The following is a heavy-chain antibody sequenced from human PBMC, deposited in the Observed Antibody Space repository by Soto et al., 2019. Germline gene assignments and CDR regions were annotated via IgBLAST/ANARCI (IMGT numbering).Heavy chain of an antibody. CDR2: IIPFLSVT. V-gene: IGHV1-69*02. J-gene: IGHJ3*02. CDR3: XXXXWXXXTFDI. Sequence: QVHLVQSGAEVKKPGSSVKVSCKASGGTFNTYTLIWVRQAPGQGLEWMGRIIPFLSVTNSAQKFQGRVALTADKSTSTAYLELTXLTSXXTAIXXCXXXXWXXXTFDIWGQGTMVTVSS. CDR1: GGTFNTYT.